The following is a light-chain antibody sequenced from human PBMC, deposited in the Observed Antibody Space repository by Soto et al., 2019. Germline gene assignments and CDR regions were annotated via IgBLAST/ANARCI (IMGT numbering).Light chain of an antibody. Sequence: QSVLTQPASVSGSPGQSITISCTGTSSDVGDYNYVSWYQHHPGKAPKLIIYEVNNRPSEVSNRFSGSKSGSTASLTISGLQAEDEADYYCSSYTSISTYVFGTGTKVTVL. V-gene: IGLV2-14*01. J-gene: IGLJ1*01. CDR3: SSYTSISTYV. CDR1: SSDVGDYNY. CDR2: EVN.